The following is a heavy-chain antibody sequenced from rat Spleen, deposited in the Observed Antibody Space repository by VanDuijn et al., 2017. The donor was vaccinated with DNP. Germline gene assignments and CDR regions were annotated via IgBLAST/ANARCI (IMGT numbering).Heavy chain of an antibody. J-gene: IGHJ3*01. CDR2: INSAGSI. CDR3: ARTYSNYGNWFPY. CDR1: GYSITSCCR. V-gene: IGHV3-3*01. Sequence: EVQLQESGPGLVKPSQSLSLTCSVTGYSITSCCRWTWIRKFPGHKLEWMGYINSAGSIEYNPSLKGRISITSDTSKNQFFLQVNSVTTDDTATFYCARTYSNYGNWFPYWGQGTLVTVSS. D-gene: IGHD1-2*01.